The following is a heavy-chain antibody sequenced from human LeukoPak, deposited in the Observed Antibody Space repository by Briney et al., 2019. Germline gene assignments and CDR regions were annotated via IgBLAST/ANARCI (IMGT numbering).Heavy chain of an antibody. CDR1: GGSISSGSYY. CDR3: ASLGTIFGVVIV. Sequence: PSETLSLTCTVSGGSISSGSYYWSWIRQPAGKGLEWIGRIYTSGSTNYNPSLKSRVTISVDTSKNQFSLKLSSVTAADTAVYYCASLGTIFGVVIVWGKGTTVTVSS. J-gene: IGHJ6*04. CDR2: IYTSGST. D-gene: IGHD3-3*01. V-gene: IGHV4-61*02.